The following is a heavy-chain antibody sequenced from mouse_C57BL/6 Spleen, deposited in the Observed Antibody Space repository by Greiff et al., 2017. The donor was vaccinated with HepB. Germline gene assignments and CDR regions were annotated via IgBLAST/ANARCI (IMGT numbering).Heavy chain of an antibody. J-gene: IGHJ4*01. CDR1: GYTFTNYW. CDR2: IYPGGGYT. Sequence: QVHVKQSGAELVRPGTSVKMSCKASGYTFTNYWIGWAKQRPGHGLEWIGDIYPGGGYTNYNEKFKGKATLTADKSSSTAYMQFSSLTSEDSAIYYCARGDYSTNYYAMYYWGQGTSVTVSS. CDR3: ARGDYSTNYYAMYY. V-gene: IGHV1-63*01. D-gene: IGHD2-5*01.